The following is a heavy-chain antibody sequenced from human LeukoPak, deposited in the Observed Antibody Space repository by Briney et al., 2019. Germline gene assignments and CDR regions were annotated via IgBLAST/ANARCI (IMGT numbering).Heavy chain of an antibody. CDR2: INPNSGGT. V-gene: IGHV1-2*02. CDR3: ARDFTRVGATTGAFDI. D-gene: IGHD1-26*01. J-gene: IGHJ3*02. CDR1: GYTFTGYY. Sequence: ASVKVSCKASGYTFTGYYMHWVRQAPGQGLEWMGWINPNSGGTNYAQKLQGRVTMTRDTSISTAYMELSRLRSDDTAVYYCARDFTRVGATTGAFDIWGQGTMVTVSS.